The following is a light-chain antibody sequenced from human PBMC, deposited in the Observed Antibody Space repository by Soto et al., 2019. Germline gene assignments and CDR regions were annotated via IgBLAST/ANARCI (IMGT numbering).Light chain of an antibody. CDR1: QGITNY. Sequence: DIQMTQSPSSLSASVGDRVTITCRASQGITNYLAWYQQKPGKVPMRLIYAASTLQSGVPSRLSRSRSGTHITLNTSTLPPEDVASYYCQNYNSGPFTFVHGIKVDI. V-gene: IGKV1-27*01. CDR3: QNYNSGPFT. CDR2: AAS. J-gene: IGKJ3*01.